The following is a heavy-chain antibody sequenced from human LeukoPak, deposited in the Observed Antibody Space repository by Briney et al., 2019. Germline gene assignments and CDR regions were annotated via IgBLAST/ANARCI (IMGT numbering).Heavy chain of an antibody. CDR1: GFTFSSYS. V-gene: IGHV3-21*01. CDR2: ISSSSSYI. D-gene: IGHD3-22*01. J-gene: IGHJ4*02. CDR3: ARAARKYYYDSSGYYYFDY. Sequence: SGGSLTLSCAASGFTFSSYSMNWVRQAPGKGREWVSSISSSSSYIYYADSVKGRFTISRDNAKNSLYLQMDSLRAEDTAVYYCARAARKYYYDSSGYYYFDYWGRGTLVTVSS.